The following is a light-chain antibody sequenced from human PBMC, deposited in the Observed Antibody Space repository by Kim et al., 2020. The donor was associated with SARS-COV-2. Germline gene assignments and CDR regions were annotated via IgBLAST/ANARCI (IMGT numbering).Light chain of an antibody. CDR3: SSYTRSSTNYV. CDR1: SSDVGSYNY. Sequence: SINISCTGTSSDVGSYNYVSWYQQHPGKAPKLMIYAVSNRPSGVSNRFSGSKSGNTASLTISGLQAEDEADYYCSSYTRSSTNYVFGTGTKVTV. V-gene: IGLV2-14*03. J-gene: IGLJ1*01. CDR2: AVS.